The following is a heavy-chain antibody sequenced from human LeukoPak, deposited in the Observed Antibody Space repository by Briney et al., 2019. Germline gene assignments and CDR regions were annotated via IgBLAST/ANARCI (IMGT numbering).Heavy chain of an antibody. Sequence: GGSLRLSCAASGFTFSSYAMHWVRQAPGKGLEWVAVISYDGSNKYYADSVKGRFTISRDNSKNTLYLQMNSLRAEDTAVYYCASDCSSTSCYTNYYYYYMDVWGKGTTVTVSS. CDR2: ISYDGSNK. V-gene: IGHV3-30-3*01. CDR1: GFTFSSYA. J-gene: IGHJ6*03. D-gene: IGHD2-2*02. CDR3: ASDCSSTSCYTNYYYYYMDV.